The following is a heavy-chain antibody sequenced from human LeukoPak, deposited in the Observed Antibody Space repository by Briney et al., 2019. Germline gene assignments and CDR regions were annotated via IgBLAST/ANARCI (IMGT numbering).Heavy chain of an antibody. CDR3: ARQSGNSGYPFDF. CDR2: ITSSSSAI. V-gene: IGHV3-48*01. Sequence: HSGGSLRLSCAASGFAFSSYSMNWVRQAPGKGLEWVSYITSSSSAIYYADSVKGRFTISRDNAKNSLYLQMNSLRAEDTTVYCCARQSGNSGYPFDFWGQGTVVTVSA. J-gene: IGHJ4*02. D-gene: IGHD3-22*01. CDR1: GFAFSSYS.